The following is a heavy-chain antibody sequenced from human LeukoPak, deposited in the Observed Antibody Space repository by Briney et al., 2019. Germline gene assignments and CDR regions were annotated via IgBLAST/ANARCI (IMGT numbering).Heavy chain of an antibody. V-gene: IGHV3-7*01. D-gene: IGHD3-10*02. CDR1: GFTFSNAW. J-gene: IGHJ6*04. CDR2: IKQDGSEK. Sequence: GGSLRLSCAASGFTFSNAWMSRVRQAPGKGLEWVANIKQDGSEKYYVDSVKGRFTISRDNAKNSLYLQINSLRAEDTAVYYCAELGITMIGGVWGKGTTVTISS. CDR3: AELGITMIGGV.